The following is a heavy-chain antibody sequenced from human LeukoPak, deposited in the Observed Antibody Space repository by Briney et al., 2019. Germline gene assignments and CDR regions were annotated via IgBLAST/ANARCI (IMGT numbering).Heavy chain of an antibody. CDR1: GFTVSSNY. CDR2: IYSGGRT. CDR3: ARDGAGYNGYGDRVYYYYGMDV. V-gene: IGHV3-66*02. J-gene: IGHJ6*02. D-gene: IGHD5-12*01. Sequence: GSLGLSCAASGFTVSSNYMSWVRQAPGKGLGWVSVIYSGGRTYYVGSVRGRFTISRDNAKNTLYLQMNNLRAEDPAVYYCARDGAGYNGYGDRVYYYYGMDVWGQGTTVTVSS.